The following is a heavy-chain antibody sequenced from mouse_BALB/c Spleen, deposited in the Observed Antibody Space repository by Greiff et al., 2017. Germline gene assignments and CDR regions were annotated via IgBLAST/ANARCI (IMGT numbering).Heavy chain of an antibody. J-gene: IGHJ4*01. D-gene: IGHD1-1*01. Sequence: EVKLMESGGGLVKPGGSLKLSCAASGFTFSDYYMYWVRQTPEKRLEWVATISDGGSYTYYPDSVKGRFTISRDNAKNNLYLQMSSLKSEDTAMYYCAREGRGTTVVATGYYAMDYWGQGTSVTVSS. V-gene: IGHV5-4*02. CDR2: ISDGGSYT. CDR1: GFTFSDYY. CDR3: AREGRGTTVVATGYYAMDY.